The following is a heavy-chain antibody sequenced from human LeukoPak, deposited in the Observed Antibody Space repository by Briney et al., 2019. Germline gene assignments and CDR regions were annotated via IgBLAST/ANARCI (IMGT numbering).Heavy chain of an antibody. D-gene: IGHD5-12*01. J-gene: IGHJ4*02. CDR2: IYYSGST. CDR3: ARGSGYDWNVDFDY. V-gene: IGHV4-31*03. CDR1: GGSISSGGYY. Sequence: PSESLSLTCTVSGGSISSGGYYWSWIRQHPGKGLEWIGYIYYSGSTYYNPSLKSRVTISVDTSKNQFSLKLSSVTAADTAVYYCARGSGYDWNVDFDYWGQGTLVTVSS.